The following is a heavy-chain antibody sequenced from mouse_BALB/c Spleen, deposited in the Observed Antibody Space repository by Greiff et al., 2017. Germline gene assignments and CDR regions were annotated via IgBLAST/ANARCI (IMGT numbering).Heavy chain of an antibody. CDR3: ARGYFDD. J-gene: IGHJ2*01. CDR1: GFTFSDYY. Sequence: EVHLVESGGGLVKPGGSLKLSCAASGFTFSDYYMYWVRQTPEKRLEWVATISDGGSYTYYPDSVKGRFTISRDNAKNNLYLQMSSLKSEDTAMYYCARGYFDDWGQGTTLTVSS. CDR2: ISDGGSYT. V-gene: IGHV5-4*02.